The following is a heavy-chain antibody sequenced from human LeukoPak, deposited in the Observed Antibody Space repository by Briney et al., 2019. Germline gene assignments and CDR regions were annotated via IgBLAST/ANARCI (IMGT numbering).Heavy chain of an antibody. D-gene: IGHD3-9*01. CDR1: GYTFTSYA. CDR3: ARSEHYDILTGYWY. CDR2: INAGNGNT. Sequence: ASVKVSCKASGYTFTSYAMHWVRQAPGQRLERMGWINAGNGNTKYSQKFQGRVTITRDTSASTAYMELSSLRSEDTAVYYCARSEHYDILTGYWYWGQGTLVTVSS. J-gene: IGHJ4*02. V-gene: IGHV1-3*01.